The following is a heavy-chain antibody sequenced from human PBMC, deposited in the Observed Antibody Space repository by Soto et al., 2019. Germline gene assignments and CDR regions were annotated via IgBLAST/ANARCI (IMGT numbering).Heavy chain of an antibody. J-gene: IGHJ4*02. CDR3: ARAHYYYDSSGYFHY. CDR2: INAGNGNT. Sequence: VSLKVCCKASGDTFTSYALHWLRQAPGKRLEWMGWINAGNGNTKYSQKFQGRVTITRDTSASTAYMELSSLRSEDTAVYYCARAHYYYDSSGYFHYWGQGSLVTVSS. V-gene: IGHV1-3*01. D-gene: IGHD3-22*01. CDR1: GDTFTSYA.